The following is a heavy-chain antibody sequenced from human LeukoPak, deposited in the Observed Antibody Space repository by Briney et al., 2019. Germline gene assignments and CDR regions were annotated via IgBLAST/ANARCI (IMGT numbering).Heavy chain of an antibody. V-gene: IGHV6-1*01. CDR1: RDSVSSNRAS. CDR3: SRSDGASDFDY. D-gene: IGHD5-24*01. CDR2: TYYRSKWYN. J-gene: IGHJ4*02. Sequence: SQTLSPTCAISRDSVSSNRASWTWIRQSPSRGLEWLGRTYYRSKWYNDYAVSLKSRISINPDTSKNQFSLQLNSVTPEDTAVYYWSRSDGASDFDYWGQGTLVTVSS.